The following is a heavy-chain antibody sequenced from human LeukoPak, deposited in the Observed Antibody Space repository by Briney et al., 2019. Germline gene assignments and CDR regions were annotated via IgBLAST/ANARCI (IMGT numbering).Heavy chain of an antibody. J-gene: IGHJ4*02. D-gene: IGHD5-18*01. CDR1: GYTFTGYY. Sequence: ASVKVSCKASGYTFTGYYMHWVRQAPGQGLEWMGWVNPNSGGTNYVQKFQGRVTMTRDTSISTAYMELSRLISDDTAVYYCARGRGKYSSLDYWGQGTLVTVSS. CDR2: VNPNSGGT. CDR3: ARGRGKYSSLDY. V-gene: IGHV1-2*02.